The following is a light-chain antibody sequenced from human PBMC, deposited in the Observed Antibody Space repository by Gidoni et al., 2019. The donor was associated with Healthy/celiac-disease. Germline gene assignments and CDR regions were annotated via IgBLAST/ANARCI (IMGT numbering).Light chain of an antibody. CDR2: AAS. Sequence: DIQLTQSPSFLATSVGERVTITCRASQGISNYLAWDQQKPGKAPKLLIYAASTWQSGVPSRFSGSRSGTEFTLTFNSLQPEDFATYFCQQLSSYPYTFGQGTKLEIK. CDR3: QQLSSYPYT. V-gene: IGKV1-9*01. CDR1: QGISNY. J-gene: IGKJ2*01.